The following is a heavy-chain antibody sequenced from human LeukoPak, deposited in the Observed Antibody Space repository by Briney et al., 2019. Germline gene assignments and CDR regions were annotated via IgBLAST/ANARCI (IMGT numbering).Heavy chain of an antibody. J-gene: IGHJ4*02. D-gene: IGHD5-24*01. CDR1: GYTFTGYY. CDR2: INPNSGGT. Sequence: ASVKVSCKXSGYTFTGYYMHWVRQAPGQGLEWMGRINPNSGGTNYSQKFQGRVTMTRDTSISTAYMELSRLRSDDTAVYYCARDRADGDGYWGDWGQGTLVTVSS. V-gene: IGHV1-2*06. CDR3: ARDRADGDGYWGD.